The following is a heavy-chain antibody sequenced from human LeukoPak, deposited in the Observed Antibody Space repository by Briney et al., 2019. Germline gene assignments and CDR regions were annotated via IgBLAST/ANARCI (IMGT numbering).Heavy chain of an antibody. V-gene: IGHV4-59*08. CDR1: GGSISSYY. D-gene: IGHD2-2*01. Sequence: SETLSLTCAVSGGSISSYYWSWIRQRQGKGLEWIGYVYYSGSTNYDPSLKSRVTISVDTSKNQFSLKLSSVTAADTAVYYCARRGYCSSTSCYVFDYWGQGTLVTVSS. CDR3: ARRGYCSSTSCYVFDY. J-gene: IGHJ4*02. CDR2: VYYSGST.